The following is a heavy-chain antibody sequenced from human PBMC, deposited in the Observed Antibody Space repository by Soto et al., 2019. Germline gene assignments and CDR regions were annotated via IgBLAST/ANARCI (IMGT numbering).Heavy chain of an antibody. Sequence: LRLSCATSGFTFRDYYFSWIRQAPGKGLEWISYISHSGKTIYYADSVKGRFTISRDDAKNTLYLQMNSLRAEDTAMYYCTRRDSGAFDVWGHGAMVTVSS. V-gene: IGHV3-11*01. J-gene: IGHJ3*01. CDR2: ISHSGKTI. CDR3: TRRDSGAFDV. CDR1: GFTFRDYY.